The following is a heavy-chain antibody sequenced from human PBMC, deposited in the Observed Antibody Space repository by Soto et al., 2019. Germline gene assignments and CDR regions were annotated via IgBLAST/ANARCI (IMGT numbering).Heavy chain of an antibody. V-gene: IGHV3-23*01. D-gene: IGHD2-15*01. CDR3: ARDYCSDISPIDY. J-gene: IGHJ4*02. CDR1: GFTFNHYA. Sequence: TGGSLRLSCAASGFTFNHYAMAWARQAPGRGLEWVSTISAGGGTTYYADSVKGRFAISRDDSMDTLYLQMNSLRAEDTAVYHCARDYCSDISPIDYWGQGTLVTV. CDR2: ISAGGGTT.